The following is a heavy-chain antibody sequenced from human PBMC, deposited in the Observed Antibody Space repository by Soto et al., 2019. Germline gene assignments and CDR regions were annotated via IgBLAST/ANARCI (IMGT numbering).Heavy chain of an antibody. CDR1: GFTFSSYA. Sequence: LRLSCAASGFTFSSYAMSWVRQAPGKGLEWVSAISGSGGSTYYADSVKGRFTISRDNSKNTLYLQMNSLRAEDTAVYYCAKVFVVVPAALDDAFDIWGQGTMVTVSS. J-gene: IGHJ3*02. D-gene: IGHD2-2*01. CDR2: ISGSGGST. CDR3: AKVFVVVPAALDDAFDI. V-gene: IGHV3-23*01.